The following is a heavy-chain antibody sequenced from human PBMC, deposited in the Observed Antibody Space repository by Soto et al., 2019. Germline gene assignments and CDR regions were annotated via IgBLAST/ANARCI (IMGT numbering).Heavy chain of an antibody. CDR1: GGTFSSYA. J-gene: IGHJ4*02. CDR3: ARGPDYYYDSSGYYSG. D-gene: IGHD3-22*01. CDR2: IIPIFGTA. V-gene: IGHV1-69*13. Sequence: SVEVSCKXSGGTFSSYAISWVRQAPGQGLEWMGGIIPIFGTANYAQKFQGRVTITADESTSTAYMELSSLRSEDTAVYYCARGPDYYYDSSGYYSGWGQGTLVTVSS.